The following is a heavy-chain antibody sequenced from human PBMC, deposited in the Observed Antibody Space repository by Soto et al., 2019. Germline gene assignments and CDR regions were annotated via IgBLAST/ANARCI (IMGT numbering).Heavy chain of an antibody. J-gene: IGHJ3*02. CDR1: GFTFDDYA. CDR2: ISWNSGSI. Sequence: GGSLRLSCAASGFTFDDYAMHWVRQATGKGLEWVSGISWNSGSIGYADSVKGRFTISRDNAKNSLYLQMNSLRAEDTALYYCAKGNDYGDSGAFDIWGQGTMVTV. CDR3: AKGNDYGDSGAFDI. D-gene: IGHD4-17*01. V-gene: IGHV3-9*01.